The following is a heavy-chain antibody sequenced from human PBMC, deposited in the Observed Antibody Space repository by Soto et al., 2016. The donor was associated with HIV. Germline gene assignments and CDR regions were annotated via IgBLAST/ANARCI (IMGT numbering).Heavy chain of an antibody. J-gene: IGHJ4*02. D-gene: IGHD2-21*02. Sequence: QVQLQESGPGLVKPSETLSLTCTVSGDSISSYYWSWIRQPPGKGLEWIGYIYYSGSTNHNPSLKSRVTISVDTSKNHFSLKLNSVTAADTAVYYCARTVFAVYCGGDCYQSYFDYWGQGTLVTVSS. CDR1: GDSISSYY. CDR3: ARTVFAVYCGGDCYQSYFDY. CDR2: IYYSGST. V-gene: IGHV4-59*01.